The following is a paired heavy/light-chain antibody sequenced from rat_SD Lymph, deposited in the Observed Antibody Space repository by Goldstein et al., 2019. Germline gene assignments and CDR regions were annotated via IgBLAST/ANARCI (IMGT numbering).Light chain of an antibody. CDR3: VQGTHVPYT. J-gene: IGKJ2-3*01. V-gene: IGKV2S23*01. Sequence: DVVLTQTPPTLSATIGQSVSISCRSSQSLLHTNGNTFLHWLLQRPGQSPQLLIYLVSRLESGVPNRFSGSGSGTDFTLKISGLEAEDLGVYYCVQGTHVPYTFGAGTKLELK. CDR2: LVS. CDR1: QSLLHTNGNTF.
Heavy chain of an antibody. CDR2: IRSGGTT. J-gene: IGHJ2*01. V-gene: IGHV2-65*01. CDR3: ARYYSGDYFDY. Sequence: QVQLKETGPGLVQPTQTLSITCSVSGFSLTSYYIQWVRQTPGKGLQWMGFIRSGGTTEYNSEFKSRLSISRDTSKNQVFLKMNSLKTEDTGVYYCARYYSGDYFDYWGQGVMVTVSS. D-gene: IGHD1-1*01. CDR1: GFSLTSYY.